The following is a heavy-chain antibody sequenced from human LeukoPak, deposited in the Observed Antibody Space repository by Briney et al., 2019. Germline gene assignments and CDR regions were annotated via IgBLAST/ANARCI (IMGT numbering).Heavy chain of an antibody. CDR3: ARIPLGGSSWYYFDY. CDR1: GYTFTGYY. V-gene: IGHV1-2*06. Sequence: ASVKVSCTASGYTFTGYYMHWVRQAPGQGLEWMGRINPNSGGTNYAQKFQGRDTMTRDTSISTAYMELSRLRSDDTAVYYCARIPLGGSSWYYFDYWGQGTLVTVSS. CDR2: INPNSGGT. J-gene: IGHJ4*02. D-gene: IGHD6-13*01.